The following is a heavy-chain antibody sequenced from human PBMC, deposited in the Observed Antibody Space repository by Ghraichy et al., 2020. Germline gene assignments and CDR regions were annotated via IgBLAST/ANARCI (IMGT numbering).Heavy chain of an antibody. J-gene: IGHJ3*01. CDR3: ARCRQTWSAAEGDAFDL. CDR2: INPTGTT. V-gene: IGHV4-34*01. Sequence: SETLSLTCAVYVGSFSGYYWSWIRQPPGKGLEWIGEINPTGTTNNNPSLKSRLTLLVDPSKNQFSLQQKSVTVADTTVYYCARCRQTWSAAEGDAFDLWGDGTMVPVSS. CDR1: VGSFSGYY. D-gene: IGHD2-8*01.